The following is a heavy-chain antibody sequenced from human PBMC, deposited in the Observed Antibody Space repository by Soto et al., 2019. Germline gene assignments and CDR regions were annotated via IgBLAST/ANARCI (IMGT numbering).Heavy chain of an antibody. D-gene: IGHD2-15*01. CDR3: ARAYCSGGSCFRWY. J-gene: IGHJ4*02. CDR2: IYHSGST. CDR1: GYSISSGYY. V-gene: IGHV4-38-2*01. Sequence: SETLSLTCAVSGYSISSGYYWGWIRQPPGKGLEWIGSIYHSGSTYYNPSLKSRVTISVDTSKNQFSLKLSPVTAAGTAVYYCARAYCSGGSCFRWYWGQGTLVTV.